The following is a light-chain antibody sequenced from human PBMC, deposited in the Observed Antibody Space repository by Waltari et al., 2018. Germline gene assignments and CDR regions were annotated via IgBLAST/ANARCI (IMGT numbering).Light chain of an antibody. CDR1: SSDVGGYNF. CDR3: SSYTSSSTWV. V-gene: IGLV2-14*01. CDR2: DVS. J-gene: IGLJ3*02. Sequence: QSALTQPASVSGSPGQSITISCTGTSSDVGGYNFVSWYQQHPDKAPKLFIYDVSKRPSGVSHRFSGSKSGNTASLTISGLQAADEADYYCSSYTSSSTWVFGGGTKLTVL.